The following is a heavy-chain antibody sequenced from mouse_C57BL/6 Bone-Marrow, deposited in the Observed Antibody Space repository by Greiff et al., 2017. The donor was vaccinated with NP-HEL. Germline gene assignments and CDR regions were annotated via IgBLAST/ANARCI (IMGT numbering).Heavy chain of an antibody. CDR1: GFTFKDDY. J-gene: IGHJ2*01. D-gene: IGHD1-1*01. Sequence: EVKLVESGAELVRPGASVKLSCTASGFTFKDDYMHWVKQRPEQGLEWIGWIDPENGDTEYASKFQGKATITADTSSNTAYLQLSSLTSEDTAVYYCTLLRYFDYWGQGTALTVSS. CDR3: TLLRYFDY. V-gene: IGHV14-4*01. CDR2: IDPENGDT.